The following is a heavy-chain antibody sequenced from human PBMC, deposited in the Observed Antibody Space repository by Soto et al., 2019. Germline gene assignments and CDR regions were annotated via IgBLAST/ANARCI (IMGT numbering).Heavy chain of an antibody. V-gene: IGHV1-2*02. CDR2: VNPHSGDT. J-gene: IGHJ5*02. D-gene: IGHD2-21*01. CDR3: ASNAPFLVGWFDP. Sequence: QVQLVQSGAEVKKPGASVKVSCRGSGYTFTGSYIHWVRQAPGQGLEGMGWVNPHSGDTTYAPKFEARVALTRDTSISTAYIERSTLLSDDTAVYSCASNAPFLVGWFDPWGQGTLLTVSS. CDR1: GYTFTGSY.